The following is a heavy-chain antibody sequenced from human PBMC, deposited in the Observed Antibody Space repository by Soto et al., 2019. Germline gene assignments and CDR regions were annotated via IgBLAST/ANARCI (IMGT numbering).Heavy chain of an antibody. V-gene: IGHV4-4*02. J-gene: IGHJ5*02. CDR3: AGASAIAVAGTISSIWFYP. CDR1: GGSISSSNW. D-gene: IGHD6-19*01. CDR2: IYHSGST. Sequence: SETLSLTCAVSGGSISSSNWWSWVRQPPGKGLEWIGEIYHSGSTNYNPSLKSRVTISVDKSKNQFSLKLSSVTAADTAVYYCAGASAIAVAGTISSIWFYPWGQGTLVTVSS.